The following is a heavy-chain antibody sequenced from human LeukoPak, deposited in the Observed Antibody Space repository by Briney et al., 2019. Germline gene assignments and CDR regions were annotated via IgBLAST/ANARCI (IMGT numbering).Heavy chain of an antibody. Sequence: SETLSLTCAVYGGSFSGYYWSWVPQPPGKGREWIGEINHSGSTNYNPSLKSRVTISVDTSKNQFSLKLSSVTAADTAVYYCARARWHYFYYYYGMDVWGQGTTVTVSS. J-gene: IGHJ6*02. CDR1: GGSFSGYY. CDR3: ARARWHYFYYYYGMDV. CDR2: INHSGST. V-gene: IGHV4-34*01. D-gene: IGHD2/OR15-2a*01.